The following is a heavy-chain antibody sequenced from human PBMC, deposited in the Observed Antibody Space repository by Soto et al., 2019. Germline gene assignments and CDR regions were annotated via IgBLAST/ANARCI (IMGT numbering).Heavy chain of an antibody. Sequence: PGGSLRLSCAASGFTFSSYCMHWVRQAPGKGLEWVAVIWYDGSNKYYADSVKGRFTISRDNSKNTLYLQMNSLRAEDTAVYYCARDYYDSSGYYHAGGGGMDVWGQGTTVTVSS. J-gene: IGHJ6*02. D-gene: IGHD3-22*01. CDR3: ARDYYDSSGYYHAGGGGMDV. CDR2: IWYDGSNK. V-gene: IGHV3-33*01. CDR1: GFTFSSYC.